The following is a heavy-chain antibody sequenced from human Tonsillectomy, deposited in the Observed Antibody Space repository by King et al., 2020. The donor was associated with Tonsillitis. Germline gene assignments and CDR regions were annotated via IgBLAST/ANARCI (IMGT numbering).Heavy chain of an antibody. V-gene: IGHV3-15*01. CDR1: GFPFTTAW. J-gene: IGHJ4*02. D-gene: IGHD3-10*02. CDR2: IKTTADGGPT. CDR3: CWYFYNREPH. Sequence: EVQLVESGGGLVKPGESLRLSCAASGFPFTTAWMSWVRQAPGKGLEWVGLIKTTADGGPTDYASPAKGRFTISRDDSEKTVYLQMNSLKTDDTAVYYCCWYFYNREPHWGQGTLVTVSS.